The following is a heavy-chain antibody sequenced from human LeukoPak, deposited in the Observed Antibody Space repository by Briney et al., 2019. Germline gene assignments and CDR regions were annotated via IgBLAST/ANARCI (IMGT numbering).Heavy chain of an antibody. D-gene: IGHD1-14*01. CDR3: ARVRLDRSERNLDAFEN. J-gene: IGHJ3*02. V-gene: IGHV3-33*01. Sequence: GRSLRLSCAASGFTFSNYGMHWVRQAPGKGLEWVAVIWYDGSNKYYADSVKGRFTISRDNSKNTVYLQMNSLRAGDTAVYFCARVRLDRSERNLDAFENWGQGTMVTVSS. CDR1: GFTFSNYG. CDR2: IWYDGSNK.